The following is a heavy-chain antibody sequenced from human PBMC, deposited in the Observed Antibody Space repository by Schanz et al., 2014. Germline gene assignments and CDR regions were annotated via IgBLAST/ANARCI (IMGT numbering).Heavy chain of an antibody. J-gene: IGHJ4*02. CDR1: GFTFSSYW. CDR2: INEDVRDK. V-gene: IGHV3-7*03. Sequence: EVQMVVSGGGLVQPGGSLSLSCAASGFTFSSYWTGWVRQAPGKGLEWVAIINEDVRDKQYLDSVKGRFTISRDNGKSSLFLQMNSLRAEDTAIYYCTKPPPAYTSTWYTYYFDYWGQGTLVTVSS. CDR3: TKPPPAYTSTWYTYYFDY. D-gene: IGHD6-13*01.